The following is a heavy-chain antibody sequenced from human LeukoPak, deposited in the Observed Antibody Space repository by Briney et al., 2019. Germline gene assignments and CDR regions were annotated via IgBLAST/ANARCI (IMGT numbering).Heavy chain of an antibody. V-gene: IGHV6-1*01. CDR3: ARTRTTGRGVWAAVGYYFDY. D-gene: IGHD1-1*01. CDR2: TYYRSKWYN. CDR1: GDSVSTNIAA. J-gene: IGHJ4*02. Sequence: QTLSLTCAISGDSVSTNIAAWNWIRQSPSRGLEWLGRTYYRSKWYNDYALSVKSRTSINADTSKNQVSLKLSSVTAADTAVHYCARTRTTGRGVWAAVGYYFDYWGQGTLVTVSS.